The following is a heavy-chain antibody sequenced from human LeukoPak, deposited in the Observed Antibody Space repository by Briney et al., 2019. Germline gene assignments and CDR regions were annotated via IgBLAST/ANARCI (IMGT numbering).Heavy chain of an antibody. CDR3: ARANEYSSSSWGFDY. CDR1: GFTFSDYY. Sequence: GGSLRLSCAASGFTFSDYYMSWIRQAPGKGREWVSYISSSGSTIYYADSVKGRFTISRDNAKNSLYLQMNSLRAEDTAVYYCARANEYSSSSWGFDYWGQGTLVTVSS. V-gene: IGHV3-11*01. J-gene: IGHJ4*02. CDR2: ISSSGSTI. D-gene: IGHD6-6*01.